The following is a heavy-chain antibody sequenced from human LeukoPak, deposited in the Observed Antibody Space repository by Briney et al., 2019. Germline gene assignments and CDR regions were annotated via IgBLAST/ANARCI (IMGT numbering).Heavy chain of an antibody. CDR3: AKPRITMVRGSKAPYYYGMDV. CDR1: GFTFSSYA. V-gene: IGHV3-23*01. Sequence: PGGSLRLSCAASGFTFSSYAMSWVRQAPGKGLEWVSAISGSGGSTYYADSVKGRFTISRDNSKNTLYLQMNSLRAEDTAVYYCAKPRITMVRGSKAPYYYGMDVWGQGTTVTVSS. CDR2: ISGSGGST. D-gene: IGHD3-10*01. J-gene: IGHJ6*02.